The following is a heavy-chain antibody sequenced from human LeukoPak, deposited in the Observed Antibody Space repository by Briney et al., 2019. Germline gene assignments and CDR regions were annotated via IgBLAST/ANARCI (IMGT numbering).Heavy chain of an antibody. Sequence: PSETLSLTCAVYGVSFSGYYWSWIRQPPGKGLEWIGEINHSGSTKYNPSLKSRVTISVDTSKNQFSLKLSSVTAADTAVYYCARRGGRRWLQLLPFDYWGQGTLVTVSS. J-gene: IGHJ4*02. V-gene: IGHV4-34*01. D-gene: IGHD5-24*01. CDR1: GVSFSGYY. CDR2: INHSGST. CDR3: ARRGGRRWLQLLPFDY.